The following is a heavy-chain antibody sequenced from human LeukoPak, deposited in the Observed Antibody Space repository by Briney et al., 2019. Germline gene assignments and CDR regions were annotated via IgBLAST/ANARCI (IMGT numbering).Heavy chain of an antibody. Sequence: ASVKVSCKASGYTFTGYYMHWVRQAPGQGLEWMGRINPNSGGTNYEQKFQGRVTMTRDTSISTAYMELSRLRSDDTAVYYCARDSVPHYYDSSGYYGSTDNFDYWGQGTLVTVSS. CDR3: ARDSVPHYYDSSGYYGSTDNFDY. J-gene: IGHJ4*02. D-gene: IGHD3-22*01. CDR1: GYTFTGYY. CDR2: INPNSGGT. V-gene: IGHV1-2*06.